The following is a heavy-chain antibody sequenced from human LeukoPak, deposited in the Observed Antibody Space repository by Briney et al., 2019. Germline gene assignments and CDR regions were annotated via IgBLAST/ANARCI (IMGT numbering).Heavy chain of an antibody. CDR2: IKSKTDGGTA. Sequence: GGSLRLSCVASGFTFSKAWMSWVRQAPGKGLGWVGRIKSKTDGGTADYAAPVKGRFTISRDDSKNTLYLQMNSLKTEDTAVYYCTTGNWVFDYWGRGTLVTVSS. J-gene: IGHJ4*02. CDR3: TTGNWVFDY. D-gene: IGHD7-27*01. V-gene: IGHV3-15*01. CDR1: GFTFSKAW.